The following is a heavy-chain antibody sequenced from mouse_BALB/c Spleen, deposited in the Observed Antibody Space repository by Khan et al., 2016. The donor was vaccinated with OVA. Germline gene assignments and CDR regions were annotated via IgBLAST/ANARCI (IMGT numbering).Heavy chain of an antibody. J-gene: IGHJ2*01. Sequence: EVQLQESGPGLVKPSQSLSLICTVTGYSITSDYAWNWIRQFPGNKLEWMGFISSSGNTNYNPSLKRRISITRDTSKNQFFLQLNSVTTEDTATYYCARVYGGDFDYWGQGTTLTVSS. CDR3: ARVYGGDFDY. D-gene: IGHD1-1*01. V-gene: IGHV3-2*02. CDR1: GYSITSDYA. CDR2: ISSSGNT.